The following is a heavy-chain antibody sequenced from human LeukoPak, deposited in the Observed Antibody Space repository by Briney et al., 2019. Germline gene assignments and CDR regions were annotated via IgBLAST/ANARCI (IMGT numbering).Heavy chain of an antibody. Sequence: PGGSLRLSCAASGFTFSSYSVNWVRQAPGKGLEWAPSISSSSSYIYYADSVKGRFTISRDNAKNSLYLQLNSLRAEDTAVYYCARLPAYSGSLGYFDYWGQGTLVTVSS. D-gene: IGHD1-26*01. V-gene: IGHV3-21*01. J-gene: IGHJ4*02. CDR2: ISSSSSYI. CDR3: ARLPAYSGSLGYFDY. CDR1: GFTFSSYS.